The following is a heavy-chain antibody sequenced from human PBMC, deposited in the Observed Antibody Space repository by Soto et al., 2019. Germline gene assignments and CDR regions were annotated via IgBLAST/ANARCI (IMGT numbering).Heavy chain of an antibody. Sequence: PGGSLRLSCAASGFTFSSYAMHWVRQAPGKGLEWVAVISYDGSNKYYADSVKGRFTISRDNSKNTLYLQMNSLRAEDTAVYYCERVYSGSYYGWFDPWGQGTLVTGSS. CDR2: ISYDGSNK. CDR3: ERVYSGSYYGWFDP. D-gene: IGHD1-26*01. J-gene: IGHJ5*02. CDR1: GFTFSSYA. V-gene: IGHV3-30-3*01.